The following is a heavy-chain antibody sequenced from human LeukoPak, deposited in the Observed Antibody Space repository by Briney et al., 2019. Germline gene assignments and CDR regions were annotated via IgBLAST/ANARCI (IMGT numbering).Heavy chain of an antibody. CDR2: INPSGGST. CDR3: ARDDGGYYHDAFDI. CDR1: GYTFTSYG. Sequence: ASVKVSCKASGYTFTSYGISWVRQAPGQGLEWMGIINPSGGSTSYAQKFQGRVTMTRDMSTSTVYMELSSLRSEDTAMYYCARDDGGYYHDAFDIWGQGTMVTVSS. V-gene: IGHV1-46*01. J-gene: IGHJ3*02. D-gene: IGHD3-22*01.